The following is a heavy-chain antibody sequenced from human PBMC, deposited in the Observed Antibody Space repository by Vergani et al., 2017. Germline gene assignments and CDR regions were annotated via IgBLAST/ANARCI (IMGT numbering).Heavy chain of an antibody. V-gene: IGHV3-23*04. CDR1: GFTFSSYA. Sequence: EVQLVESGGGLVPPGRSLRLSCAASGFTFSSYAMSWVRQAPGKGLEWVSAISGGGGSTYYADSVKGRFTISRDNSKNTLYLQMNSLRAEDTAVYYCAKDPNLAVAGTIGYWGQGTLVTVSS. J-gene: IGHJ4*02. D-gene: IGHD6-19*01. CDR3: AKDPNLAVAGTIGY. CDR2: ISGGGGST.